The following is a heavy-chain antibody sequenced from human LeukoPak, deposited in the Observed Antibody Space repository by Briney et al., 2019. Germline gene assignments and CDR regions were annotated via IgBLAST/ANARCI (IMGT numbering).Heavy chain of an antibody. Sequence: PSETLSLTCAVYGGSFSGYYWSWIRQPPGKGLEWIGYIYYSGSTNYNPSLKSRVTISVDTSKNQFSLKLSSVTAADTAVYYCARQGYYYDSSGYYYGGKVDYWGQGTLVTVSS. V-gene: IGHV4-59*08. CDR3: ARQGYYYDSSGYYYGGKVDY. D-gene: IGHD3-22*01. CDR2: IYYSGST. J-gene: IGHJ4*02. CDR1: GGSFSGYY.